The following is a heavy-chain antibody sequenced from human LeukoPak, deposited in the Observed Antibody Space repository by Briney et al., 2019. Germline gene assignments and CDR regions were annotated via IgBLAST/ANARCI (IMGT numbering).Heavy chain of an antibody. V-gene: IGHV3-66*01. CDR2: IYSGGST. J-gene: IGHJ4*02. D-gene: IGHD6-13*01. CDR3: ASSSTGAAAGTIFDY. CDR1: GFTVSSNY. Sequence: GGSLRLSCAASGFTVSSNYMSWVRQAPGKGLEWVSAIYSGGSTYYADSVKGRFTISRDNSKNTLYLQMNSLRAEDTAVYYCASSSTGAAAGTIFDYWGQGTLVTVSS.